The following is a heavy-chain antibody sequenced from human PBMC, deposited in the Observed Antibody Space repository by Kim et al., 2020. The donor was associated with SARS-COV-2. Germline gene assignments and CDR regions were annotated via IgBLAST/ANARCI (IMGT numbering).Heavy chain of an antibody. Sequence: GGSLRLSCAASGFTFSSYGMHWVRQAPGKGLEWVAVISYDGSNKYYADSVKGRFTISRDNSKNTLYLQMNSLRAEDTAVYYCAKDGYYYDSSGYYYFDYWGQGTLVTVSS. CDR2: ISYDGSNK. D-gene: IGHD3-22*01. V-gene: IGHV3-30*18. J-gene: IGHJ4*02. CDR1: GFTFSSYG. CDR3: AKDGYYYDSSGYYYFDY.